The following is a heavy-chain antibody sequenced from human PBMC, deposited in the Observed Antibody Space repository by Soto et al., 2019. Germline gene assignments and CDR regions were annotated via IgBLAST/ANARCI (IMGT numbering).Heavy chain of an antibody. D-gene: IGHD3-9*01. CDR1: GFTFSSYS. V-gene: IGHV3-21*01. Sequence: GGSLRLSCAASGFTFSSYSMNWVRQAPGKGLEWVSSISSSSSYIYYADSVKGRFTISRDNAKNSLYLQMNSLRAEDTAVYYCAREYESQLRYFDWPPRYFDYWGQGTLVTVSS. J-gene: IGHJ4*02. CDR3: AREYESQLRYFDWPPRYFDY. CDR2: ISSSSSYI.